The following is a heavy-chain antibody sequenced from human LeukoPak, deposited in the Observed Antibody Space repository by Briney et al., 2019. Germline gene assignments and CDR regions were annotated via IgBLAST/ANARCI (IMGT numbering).Heavy chain of an antibody. CDR3: ARGSGYYRY. D-gene: IGHD3-22*01. CDR2: IKQDGSEK. V-gene: IGHV3-7*04. J-gene: IGHJ4*02. Sequence: GRSLRLSCAASGFTFSSYGMHWVRRAPGKGLEWVANIKQDGSEKYYVDSVKGRFTISRDNAKNSLYLQMNSLRAEDTAVYYCARGSGYYRYWGQGTLVTVSS. CDR1: GFTFSSYG.